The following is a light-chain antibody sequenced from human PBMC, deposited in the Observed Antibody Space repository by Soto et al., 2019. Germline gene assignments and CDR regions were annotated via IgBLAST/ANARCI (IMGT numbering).Light chain of an antibody. Sequence: EIVLTQSPATLSLSPGEGATLSCRASQSAGSYLAWYQQKPGQAPRLLIYDTSNRATGIPPRFSGSGSGTDCTLTISSLEPEDFAVYYCQQRSDSLTFGGGTKVEIK. CDR1: QSAGSY. J-gene: IGKJ4*01. CDR3: QQRSDSLT. CDR2: DTS. V-gene: IGKV3-11*01.